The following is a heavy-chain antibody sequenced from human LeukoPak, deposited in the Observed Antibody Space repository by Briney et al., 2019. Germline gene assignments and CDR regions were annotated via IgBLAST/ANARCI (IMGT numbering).Heavy chain of an antibody. D-gene: IGHD6-13*01. CDR2: ISSSGSTI. V-gene: IGHV3-11*04. CDR1: GFTFSDYY. CDR3: ARVLYSSWFDP. J-gene: IGHJ5*02. Sequence: VGSLRLSCAASGFTFSDYYMSWIRQAPGKGLEWVSYISSSGSTIYYADSVKGRFTISRDNAKNSLYLQMNSLRAEDTAVYYCARVLYSSWFDPWGQGTLVTVSS.